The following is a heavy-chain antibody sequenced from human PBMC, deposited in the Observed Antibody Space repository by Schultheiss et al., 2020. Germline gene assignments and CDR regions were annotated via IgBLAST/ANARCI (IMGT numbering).Heavy chain of an antibody. CDR2: ISYDGSNK. CDR1: GFTFSSCA. Sequence: GGSLRLSCAASGFTFSSCAMHWVRQAPGKGLEWVAVISYDGSNKYYGDSVKGRFTISRDNSKNTLYLQMNSLRVEDTAVYYCARVRDTTLGRGMDVWGQGTTVNVSS. V-gene: IGHV3-30*04. D-gene: IGHD3-16*01. J-gene: IGHJ6*02. CDR3: ARVRDTTLGRGMDV.